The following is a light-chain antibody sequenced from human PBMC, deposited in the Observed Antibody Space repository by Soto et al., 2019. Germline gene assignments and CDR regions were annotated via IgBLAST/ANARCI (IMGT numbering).Light chain of an antibody. CDR2: DAS. CDR3: QQYNDWPPFT. Sequence: EIVMTQSPATLSVSPGERATLSCRASQSISNYLAWYQQKPGQAPRLLIYDASTRATGVTPRFSGSGSGTEFTLTISSLQSEDFAVYYCQQYNDWPPFTFGHGTKVDIK. J-gene: IGKJ3*01. CDR1: QSISNY. V-gene: IGKV3-15*01.